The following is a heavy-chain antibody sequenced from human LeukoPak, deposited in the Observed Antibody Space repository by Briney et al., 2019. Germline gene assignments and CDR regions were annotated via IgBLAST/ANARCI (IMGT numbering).Heavy chain of an antibody. CDR2: ISGSGGST. CDR3: AKDLIGIVVVPA. J-gene: IGHJ4*02. Sequence: GGSLRLSCAASGFTFSSYAMSWVRQAPRKGLEWVSAISGSGGSTYYADSVKGRFTISRDNSKNTLYLRMNSLRAEDTAVYYCAKDLIGIVVVPAWGQGTLVTVSS. D-gene: IGHD2-2*01. V-gene: IGHV3-23*01. CDR1: GFTFSSYA.